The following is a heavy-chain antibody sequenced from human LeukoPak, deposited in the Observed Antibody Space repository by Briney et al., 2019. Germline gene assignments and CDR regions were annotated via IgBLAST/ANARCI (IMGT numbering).Heavy chain of an antibody. CDR2: INTYKGNT. D-gene: IGHD4-23*01. CDR1: GYTFTNFA. J-gene: IGHJ4*02. V-gene: IGHV1-18*01. CDR3: TREDLCGGNVYRCGGSDS. Sequence: ASVKVPCKVSGYTFTNFAISWVRQAPGKGLEWMGWINTYKGNTDYAQKVQDRVTMTADTYTSTAYMELRSLRSDGTAVYYCTREDLCGGNVYRCGGSDSWGQGTLVTVSS.